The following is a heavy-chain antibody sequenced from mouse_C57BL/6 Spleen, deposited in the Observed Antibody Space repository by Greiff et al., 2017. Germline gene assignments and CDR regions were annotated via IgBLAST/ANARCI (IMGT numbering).Heavy chain of an antibody. CDR1: GFSFNTYA. J-gene: IGHJ1*03. Sequence: VQLKESGGGLVQPKGSLKLSCAASGFSFNTYAMNWVRQAPGKGLEWVARIRSKSNNYATYYADSVKDRFTISRDDSESMLYLQMNNLKTEDTAMYYCVRHYYYGSSYWYFDVWGTGTTVTVSS. D-gene: IGHD1-1*01. CDR2: IRSKSNNYAT. V-gene: IGHV10-1*01. CDR3: VRHYYYGSSYWYFDV.